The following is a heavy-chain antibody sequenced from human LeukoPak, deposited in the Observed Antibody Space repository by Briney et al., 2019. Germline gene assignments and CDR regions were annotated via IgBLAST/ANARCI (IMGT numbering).Heavy chain of an antibody. V-gene: IGHV1-18*01. D-gene: IGHD6-13*01. CDR3: ARENSSSWLTYYYGMDV. CDR2: ISAYNGNT. CDR1: NYTFTSYG. J-gene: IGHJ6*02. Sequence: ASVKVSCKASNYTFTSYGISWVRQAPGQGLEWMGWISAYNGNTNYAQKLQGRVTMTTDTSTSTAYMELRSLRSDDTAVYYCARENSSSWLTYYYGMDVWGQGTTVTVSS.